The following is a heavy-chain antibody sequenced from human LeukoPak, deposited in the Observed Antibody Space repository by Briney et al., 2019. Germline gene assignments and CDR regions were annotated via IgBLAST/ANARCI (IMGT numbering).Heavy chain of an antibody. CDR1: GGSISSSNW. Sequence: SGTLSLTCAVSGGSISSSNWWSWVRQPPGKGLEWSGEIYHSGSTNYNPSLKSRVTMSVDTSKNQFSLKLSSVTAADTAVYYCARVGYYDSSGYNNWFDPWGQGTLVTVSS. CDR3: ARVGYYDSSGYNNWFDP. CDR2: IYHSGST. V-gene: IGHV4-4*02. D-gene: IGHD3-22*01. J-gene: IGHJ5*02.